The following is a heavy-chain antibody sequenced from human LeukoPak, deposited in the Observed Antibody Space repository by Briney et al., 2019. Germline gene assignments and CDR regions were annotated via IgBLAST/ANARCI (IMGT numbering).Heavy chain of an antibody. CDR2: IYYSGST. Sequence: SETLSLTCTVSGASLSVSGRNWGWVRQPPGKGLEWIASIYYSGSTNYNPSLKSRVTISVDASKNQFSLKLSSVTAADTAVYYCARDACSSTSCYGYFQHWGQGTLVTVSS. CDR1: GASLSVSGRN. J-gene: IGHJ1*01. V-gene: IGHV4-39*07. CDR3: ARDACSSTSCYGYFQH. D-gene: IGHD2-2*01.